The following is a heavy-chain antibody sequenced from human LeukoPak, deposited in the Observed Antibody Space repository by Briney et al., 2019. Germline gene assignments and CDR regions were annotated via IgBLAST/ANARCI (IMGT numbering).Heavy chain of an antibody. D-gene: IGHD6-13*01. Sequence: ASVKVSCKASGYTFTGYYMHWVRQAPGQGLEWMGLINPNSGGTNCAQKFQGRVTMTRDTSISTAYMELGRLRSDDTAVYYCARDQQQLAFDYWGQGTLVTVSS. J-gene: IGHJ4*02. CDR1: GYTFTGYY. CDR3: ARDQQQLAFDY. V-gene: IGHV1-2*02. CDR2: INPNSGGT.